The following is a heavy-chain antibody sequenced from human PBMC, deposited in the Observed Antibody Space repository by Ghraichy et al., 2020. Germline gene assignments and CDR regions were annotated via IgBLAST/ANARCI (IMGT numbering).Heavy chain of an antibody. CDR2: ISGSGGDT. Sequence: GGSLRLSCTAASEFSLSSYALSWVRQAPGKGLEWVSAISGSGGDTYYPDSVKGRFTISRDNSKNTLYLQMNSIRGEDTGVYYCGKGISAGTSTISYYYNGMDVWGQGTTVTVSS. CDR3: GKGISAGTSTISYYYNGMDV. D-gene: IGHD6-13*01. V-gene: IGHV3-23*01. CDR1: EFSLSSYA. J-gene: IGHJ6*02.